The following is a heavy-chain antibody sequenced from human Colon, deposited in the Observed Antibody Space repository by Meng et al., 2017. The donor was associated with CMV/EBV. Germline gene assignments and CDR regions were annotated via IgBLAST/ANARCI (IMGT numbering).Heavy chain of an antibody. D-gene: IGHD2-2*02. CDR3: RSSRYCSSTSCYTGTSDAFDI. CDR2: INSDGSST. CDR1: GFTLSSYW. V-gene: IGHV3-74*01. J-gene: IGHJ3*02. Sequence: GESLKISCAASGFTLSSYWMHWVRQAPGKGLVWVSRINSDGSSTSYADSVKGRFTISRDNAKNTLYLQMNSLRAEDTAVYYCRSSRYCSSTSCYTGTSDAFDIWGQGTMVTVSS.